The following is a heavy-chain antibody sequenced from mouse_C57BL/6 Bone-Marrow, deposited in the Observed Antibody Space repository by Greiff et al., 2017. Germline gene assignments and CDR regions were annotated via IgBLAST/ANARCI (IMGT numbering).Heavy chain of an antibody. CDR3: ARDWDVAY. J-gene: IGHJ3*01. CDR2: ISDGGSYT. CDR1: GFTFSSYA. Sequence: EVQRVESGGGLVKPGGSLKLSCAASGFTFSSYAMSWVRQTPEKRLEWVATISDGGSYTYYPDNVKGRFTISRDNAKNNLYLQMSDLKSEDTAMYYCARDWDVAYWGQGTLVTVSA. V-gene: IGHV5-4*01. D-gene: IGHD4-1*01.